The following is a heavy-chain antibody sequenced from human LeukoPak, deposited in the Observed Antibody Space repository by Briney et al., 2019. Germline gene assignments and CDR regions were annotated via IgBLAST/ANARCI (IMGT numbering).Heavy chain of an antibody. V-gene: IGHV4-38-2*02. CDR3: ARGGGMGHYYYYMDV. J-gene: IGHJ6*03. CDR2: IYHSGST. CDR1: GYSISSGYY. Sequence: KTSETLSLTCTVSGYSISSGYYWGWIRQPPVKGLEWIGSIYHSGSTYYNPSLKSRVTISVDTSKNQFSLKLSSVTAADTAVYYCARGGGMGHYYYYMDVWGKGTTVTISS. D-gene: IGHD5-24*01.